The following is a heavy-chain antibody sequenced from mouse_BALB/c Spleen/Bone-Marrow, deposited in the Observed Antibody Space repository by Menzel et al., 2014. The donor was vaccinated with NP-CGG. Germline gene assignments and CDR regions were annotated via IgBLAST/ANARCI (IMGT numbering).Heavy chain of an antibody. D-gene: IGHD4-1*02. CDR1: GFSLTSYG. J-gene: IGHJ3*01. V-gene: IGHV2-9*02. Sequence: VQLQESGPGLVAPSQSLSITCTVSGFSLTSYGVHWVRQPPGKGLEWLGVIWAGGSTNYNSALMSRLSISKDNSKSQVFLKMNSLQTDYTAMYYCARAQLGCFAYWGQGTLVTVSA. CDR3: ARAQLGCFAY. CDR2: IWAGGST.